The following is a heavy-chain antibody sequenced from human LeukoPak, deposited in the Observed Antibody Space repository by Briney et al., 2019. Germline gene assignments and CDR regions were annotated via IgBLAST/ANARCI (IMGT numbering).Heavy chain of an antibody. CDR1: GCSISSSSYY. J-gene: IGHJ4*02. Sequence: SETLSLTCTVSGCSISSSSYYWGWIRQPPGKGLEWIVSIYYSGSTYDNPSLRSLVTISVDTSKNQFSLKLSSVTAADTAVYYCARWGRFSRYYFDYGGQGTLVTVSS. V-gene: IGHV4-39*01. CDR3: ARWGRFSRYYFDY. CDR2: IYYSGST. D-gene: IGHD3-16*01.